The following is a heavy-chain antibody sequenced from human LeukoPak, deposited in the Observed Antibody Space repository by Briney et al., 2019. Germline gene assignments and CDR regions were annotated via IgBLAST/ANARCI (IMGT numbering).Heavy chain of an antibody. D-gene: IGHD3-3*01. CDR2: INRDGSRT. CDR1: GVTFSSDW. J-gene: IGHJ6*03. CDR3: ASTPIFGVVMPYYYYYYMDV. Sequence: GGSLRLSCAASGVTFSSDWMHWVRQAPGEGGGWVSRINRDGSRTSYADSVKGRFTIPRDNAKNTLYLQMNTLRAEDTAVYYCASTPIFGVVMPYYYYYYMDVWGKGPTVTVSS. V-gene: IGHV3-74*01.